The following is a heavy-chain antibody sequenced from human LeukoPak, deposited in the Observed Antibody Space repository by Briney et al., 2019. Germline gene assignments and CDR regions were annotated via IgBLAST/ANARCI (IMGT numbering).Heavy chain of an antibody. CDR1: GGSISSYY. CDR3: ARLDYSNYVQDY. CDR2: IYYSGST. J-gene: IGHJ4*02. D-gene: IGHD4-11*01. V-gene: IGHV4-59*01. Sequence: SETLSLTCTVPGGSISSYYWSWIRQPPGKGLEWIGNIYYSGSTNYNPSLKSRVTISVDTSKNQFSLKLSSVTAADTAVCYCARLDYSNYVQDYWGQGTLVTVSS.